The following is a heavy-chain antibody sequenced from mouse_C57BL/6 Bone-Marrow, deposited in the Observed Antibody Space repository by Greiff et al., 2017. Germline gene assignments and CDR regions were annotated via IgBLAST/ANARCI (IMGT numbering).Heavy chain of an antibody. CDR2: INPNNGGT. CDR1: GYTFTDYY. Sequence: EVQLQQSGPELVKPGASVKISCKASGYTFTDYYMNWVKQSHGKSLEWIGDINPNNGGTSYNQKFKGKATLTVDKSSSTAYMELRSLTSEDSAVYYCARNHYGSSWYYAMDYWGQGTSVTVSS. V-gene: IGHV1-26*01. CDR3: ARNHYGSSWYYAMDY. D-gene: IGHD1-1*01. J-gene: IGHJ4*01.